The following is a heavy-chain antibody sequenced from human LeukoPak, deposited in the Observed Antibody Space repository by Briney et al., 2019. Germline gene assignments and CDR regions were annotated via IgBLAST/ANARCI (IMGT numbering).Heavy chain of an antibody. J-gene: IGHJ4*02. D-gene: IGHD3-22*01. Sequence: SETLSLTCAVYGGSFSGYYWSWIRQPPGKGLEWIGEINHSGSTNYNPSLKSRVTISVDTSKNQFSLKLSSVTAADTAVYYCATRRGGDSSGYDCWGQGTLVTVSS. V-gene: IGHV4-34*01. CDR1: GGSFSGYY. CDR2: INHSGST. CDR3: ATRRGGDSSGYDC.